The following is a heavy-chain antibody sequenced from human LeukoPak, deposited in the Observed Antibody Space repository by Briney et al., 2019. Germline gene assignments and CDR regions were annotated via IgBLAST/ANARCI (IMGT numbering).Heavy chain of an antibody. J-gene: IGHJ3*02. D-gene: IGHD5-12*01. CDR3: ATHRRPGSGGYENAFEI. Sequence: PSETLSLTCTVSGASIGSTTYYWDWFRQPPGKGLEWIGNIYDGGSTHYNPSLKSRLTMSVDTSKNHFSLRLNSVTAAGTAIYYCATHRRPGSGGYENAFEIWGQGTMVTVSS. V-gene: IGHV4-39*01. CDR1: GASIGSTTYY. CDR2: IYDGGST.